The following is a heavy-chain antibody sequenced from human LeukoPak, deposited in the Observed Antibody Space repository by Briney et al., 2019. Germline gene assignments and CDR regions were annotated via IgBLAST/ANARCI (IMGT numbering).Heavy chain of an antibody. D-gene: IGHD1-26*01. CDR3: ARYLNSGPEDF. CDR2: IKYDGREK. J-gene: IGHJ4*02. Sequence: GGSLRLSCAATGFTFSNYWMSWFRQAPGKGLEWVANIKYDGREKKYVDSVKGRFTISRDNAKNSLFLQMNSLRAEDTAVYYCARYLNSGPEDFWGQGTLVTVSS. CDR1: GFTFSNYW. V-gene: IGHV3-7*01.